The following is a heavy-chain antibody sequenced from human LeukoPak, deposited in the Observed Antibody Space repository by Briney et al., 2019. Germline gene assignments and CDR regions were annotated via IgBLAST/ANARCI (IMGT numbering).Heavy chain of an antibody. CDR3: ARVDSPHAFDI. Sequence: PSGTLSLTCAVSGDSISDINWWTWVRQPPGKGLEWIGEIYRTGSTNYNPSLKSRVTISLDKSKNHFSLKLSSVTAADTAFYYCARVDSPHAFDIWGQGTMVTVSS. V-gene: IGHV4-4*02. CDR2: IYRTGST. D-gene: IGHD2-21*01. CDR1: GDSISDINW. J-gene: IGHJ3*02.